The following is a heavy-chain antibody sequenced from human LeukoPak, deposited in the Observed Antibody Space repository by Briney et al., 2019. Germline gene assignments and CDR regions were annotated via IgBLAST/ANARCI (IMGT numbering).Heavy chain of an antibody. CDR1: GDSVSRNTAG. V-gene: IGHV6-1*01. CDR3: ARVDTAMDAFDY. J-gene: IGHJ4*02. CDR2: TYYRSKWYN. Sequence: SQTLSLTCAISGDSVSRNTAGWNWIRQSPSRGLEWLGRTYYRSKWYNDYAVSVKSRITINPDTSKNQFSLQLNSVTPEDTAVYYCARVDTAMDAFDYWGQGTLVTVSS. D-gene: IGHD5-18*01.